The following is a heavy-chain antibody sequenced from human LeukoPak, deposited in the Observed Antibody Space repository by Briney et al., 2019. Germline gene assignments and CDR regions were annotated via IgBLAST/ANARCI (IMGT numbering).Heavy chain of an antibody. CDR3: AKGRYSSGWYRLDY. J-gene: IGHJ4*02. CDR1: GFTFSSYA. V-gene: IGHV3-23*01. D-gene: IGHD6-19*01. CDR2: ISGSGGST. Sequence: GGSLRLSCAASGFTFSSYAMSWVRQAPGKGLGWVSAISGSGGSTYYADSEKGRFTISRDNSKNTLYLQMNSLRAEDTAVYYCAKGRYSSGWYRLDYWGQGTLVTVSS.